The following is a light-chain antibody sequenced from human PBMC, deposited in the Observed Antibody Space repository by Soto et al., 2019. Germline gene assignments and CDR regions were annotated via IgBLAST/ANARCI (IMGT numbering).Light chain of an antibody. V-gene: IGKV1-17*01. Sequence: DIQMTQSPSSLSESVGDRVTITCRASQGIGNDLGWYQQKPGKAPKRLINAASSLQSGVPSRFSGSGSGTEFTLTISSLQPEDFATYYCLQHNTTPYTFGQGTKLEIK. J-gene: IGKJ2*01. CDR3: LQHNTTPYT. CDR1: QGIGND. CDR2: AAS.